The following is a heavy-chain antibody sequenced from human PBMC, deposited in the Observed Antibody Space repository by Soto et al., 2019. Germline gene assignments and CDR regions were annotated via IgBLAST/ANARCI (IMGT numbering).Heavy chain of an antibody. CDR2: IIPIFGTA. V-gene: IGHV1-69*01. CDR3: ASALDTIFGVDPYYYYGMDV. J-gene: IGHJ6*04. CDR1: GGTFSSYA. Sequence: QVQLVQSGAEVKKPGSSVKVSCKASGGTFSSYAISWVRQAPGQGLEWMGGIIPIFGTANYAQKVQGRVTITADESKSKAYMELSSLRSEDTAVYYCASALDTIFGVDPYYYYGMDVWGKGTTVTVSS. D-gene: IGHD3-3*01.